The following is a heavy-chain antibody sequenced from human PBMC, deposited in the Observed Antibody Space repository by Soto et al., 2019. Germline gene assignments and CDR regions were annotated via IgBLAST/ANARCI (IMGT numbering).Heavy chain of an antibody. CDR3: ARISAAASNAFDI. CDR2: SRNKPKKYTT. CDR1: GFTFSDHY. J-gene: IGHJ3*02. D-gene: IGHD6-13*01. Sequence: GGSLRLSCAGSGFTFSDHYMDWVRQAPGKGLEWVGRSRNKPKKYTTEYAASVKGRFTNSRDDSKNSLYLQMNSLKTEDTAVYYCARISAAASNAFDIWGQGTMVTVSS. V-gene: IGHV3-72*01.